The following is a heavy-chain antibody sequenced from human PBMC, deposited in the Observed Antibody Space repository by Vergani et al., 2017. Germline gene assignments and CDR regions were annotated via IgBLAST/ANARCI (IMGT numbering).Heavy chain of an antibody. CDR3: ARPIAAAANWYFDL. CDR2: INSDGSST. J-gene: IGHJ2*01. Sequence: EVQLVESGGGLVQPGGSLRLSCAASGFTFSSYWMHWVRQAPGKGLVWVSRINSDGSSTGYADSVKGRFTISRDNAKNTLYLQMNSLRAEDTAVYYCARPIAAAANWYFDLWGRGTLVTVSS. CDR1: GFTFSSYW. V-gene: IGHV3-74*01. D-gene: IGHD6-13*01.